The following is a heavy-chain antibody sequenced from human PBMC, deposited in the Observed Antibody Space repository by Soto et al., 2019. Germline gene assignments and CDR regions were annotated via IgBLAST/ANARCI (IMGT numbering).Heavy chain of an antibody. D-gene: IGHD3-10*01. CDR2: ISAYNGKT. CDR3: ARDSGSSTVTYYYYGMDV. Sequence: QVQLVQSGPEVKKAGASVKVSCKASGYAFSTYAISWVRQAPGQGLEWMGWISAYNGKTKYAQKFQGRVTMTTDTSTSTAYMELRSLRSDDTAVYYCARDSGSSTVTYYYYGMDVWGQGTTVTVSS. J-gene: IGHJ6*02. V-gene: IGHV1-18*01. CDR1: GYAFSTYA.